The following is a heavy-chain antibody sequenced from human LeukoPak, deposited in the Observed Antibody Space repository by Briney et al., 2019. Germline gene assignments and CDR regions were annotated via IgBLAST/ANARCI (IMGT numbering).Heavy chain of an antibody. Sequence: GESLRISCKTSGFDFPNYWIGRVRQTPGKGLEWMMIIHPGDSDTRYNPSFEGQVSISVDKSISTVYLQWRSLKASDSALYFGSGTLTYIGHWGQGTLVTVSS. D-gene: IGHD3-10*01. CDR2: IHPGDSDT. CDR3: SGTLTYIGH. J-gene: IGHJ4*02. V-gene: IGHV5-51*01. CDR1: GFDFPNYW.